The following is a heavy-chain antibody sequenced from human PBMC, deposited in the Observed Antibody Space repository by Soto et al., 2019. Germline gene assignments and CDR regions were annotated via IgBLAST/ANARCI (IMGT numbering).Heavy chain of an antibody. CDR1: GFTFSNAW. D-gene: IGHD3-22*01. Sequence: GGSLRLSCAASGFTFSNAWINWVRQAPGKGLEWVGRIKSKTDGGTTDYAAPVKGRFAISRDDSNNMVYLQMNSLKIEDTAVYYCTTDSYSTIIIVRFVDWGHGTLGTSPQ. CDR2: IKSKTDGGTT. CDR3: TTDSYSTIIIVRFVD. J-gene: IGHJ4*01. V-gene: IGHV3-15*07.